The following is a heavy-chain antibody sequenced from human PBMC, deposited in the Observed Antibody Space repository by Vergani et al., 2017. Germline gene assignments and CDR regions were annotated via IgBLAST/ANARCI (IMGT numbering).Heavy chain of an antibody. Sequence: QVQLVESGGGVVKPGRSLRLSCAASGFPFNQYGMHWVGKAPGKGLEWVAVTWYDGINKQYADSVKGRFTISRDNSKSTMYLQMNSLGDEDPGVYYCASGLRLLYHRFGPWGQGTLVTVSS. V-gene: IGHV3-33*01. CDR1: GFPFNQYG. D-gene: IGHD5/OR15-5a*01. CDR3: ASGLRLLYHRFGP. J-gene: IGHJ4*03. CDR2: TWYDGINK.